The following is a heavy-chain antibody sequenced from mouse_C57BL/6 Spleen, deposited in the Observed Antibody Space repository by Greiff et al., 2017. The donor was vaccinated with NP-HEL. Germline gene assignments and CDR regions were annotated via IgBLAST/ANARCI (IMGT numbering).Heavy chain of an antibody. CDR2: IYPGDGDT. CDR3: ARWDYGSTNWYFDV. CDR1: GYAFSSSW. J-gene: IGHJ1*03. V-gene: IGHV1-82*01. D-gene: IGHD1-1*01. Sequence: QVQLKQSGPELVKPGASVKISCKASGYAFSSSWMNWVKQRPGKGLEWIGRIYPGDGDTNYNGKFKGKATLTADKSSSTAYMQLSSLTSEDSAVYFCARWDYGSTNWYFDVWGTGTTVTVSS.